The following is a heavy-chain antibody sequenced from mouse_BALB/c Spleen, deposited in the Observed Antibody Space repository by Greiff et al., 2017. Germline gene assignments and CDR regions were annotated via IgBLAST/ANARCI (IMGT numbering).Heavy chain of an antibody. CDR1: GFSLTSYG. D-gene: IGHD2-10*01. Sequence: VQLVESGPGLVAPSQSLSITCTVSGFSLTSYGVHWVRQPPGKGLEWLGVIWAGGSTNYNSALMSRLSISKDNSKSQVFLKMNSLQTDDTAMYYCARDRAYYGNYWYFDVWGAGTTVTVSS. CDR3: ARDRAYYGNYWYFDV. J-gene: IGHJ1*01. CDR2: IWAGGST. V-gene: IGHV2-9*02.